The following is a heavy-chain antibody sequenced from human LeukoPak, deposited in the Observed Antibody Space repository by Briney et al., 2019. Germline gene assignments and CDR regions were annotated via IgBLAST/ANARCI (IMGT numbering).Heavy chain of an antibody. J-gene: IGHJ6*03. CDR1: GFTFDDYA. V-gene: IGHV3-43D*03. CDR3: AKGDLYYYYYYYMDV. CDR2: ISWDGGST. Sequence: GGSLRLSCAASGFTFDDYAMHWVRQAPGKGLEWVSLISWDGGSTYYADSVKGRFTISRDNSKNTLYLQMNSLRAEDTAVYYCAKGDLYYYYYYYMDVWGKGTTVTVSS. D-gene: IGHD3-3*01.